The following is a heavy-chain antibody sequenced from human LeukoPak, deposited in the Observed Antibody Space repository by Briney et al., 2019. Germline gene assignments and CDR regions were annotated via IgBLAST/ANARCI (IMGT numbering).Heavy chain of an antibody. D-gene: IGHD4-17*01. CDR3: ARSRYGEQIPHY. V-gene: IGHV3-21*01. CDR1: GFTFSSYS. J-gene: IGHJ4*02. Sequence: KTGGSLRLSCAASGFTFSSYSMNWVRQAPGKGLEWVSSISSSSSYIYYADSVKGRFTISRDNAKNSLYLQMNSLRAEDTAVYYCARSRYGEQIPHYWGQGTLVTVSS. CDR2: ISSSSSYI.